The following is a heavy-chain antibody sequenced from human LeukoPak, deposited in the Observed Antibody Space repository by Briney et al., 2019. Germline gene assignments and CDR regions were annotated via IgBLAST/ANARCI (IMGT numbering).Heavy chain of an antibody. CDR1: GFTFSSYS. CDR3: AKGKGLYYYYMDV. J-gene: IGHJ6*03. CDR2: ISSSSNYI. Sequence: GGSLRLSCAASGFTFSSYSMNWVREAPGKGLEGVSSISSSSNYIYYADSVKGRFTISRDNAKNSLYLQMNSLRAEDTAVYYCAKGKGLYYYYMDVWGKGTTVTVSS. V-gene: IGHV3-21*01.